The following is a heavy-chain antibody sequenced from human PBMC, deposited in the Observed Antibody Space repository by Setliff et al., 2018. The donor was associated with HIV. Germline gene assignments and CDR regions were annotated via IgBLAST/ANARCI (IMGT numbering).Heavy chain of an antibody. D-gene: IGHD2-21*01. J-gene: IGHJ4*02. CDR1: GGSISRSTHH. CDR2: LSSKGQA. Sequence: KPSETLSLTCTVSGGSISRSTHHWAWIRQPPGKGLEWIGALSSKGQAYYNPSLKSRVAISIDSSKNLFSLRLDSLTAADTAVYYCAAQDLDLVKYYYMDDWGPGALVTVPQ. CDR3: AAQDLDLVKYYYMDD. V-gene: IGHV4-39*07.